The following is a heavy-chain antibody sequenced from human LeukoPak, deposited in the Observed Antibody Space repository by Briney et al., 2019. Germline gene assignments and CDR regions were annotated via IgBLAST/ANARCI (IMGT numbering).Heavy chain of an antibody. CDR3: ARGRATVTTSGYYYMDV. V-gene: IGHV3-20*01. CDR2: INWNGGST. J-gene: IGHJ6*03. Sequence: GGSLRLSCAASGFTFDDYGMSWVRQAPGKGLEWVSGINWNGGSTGYADSVKGRFTISRDNAKNSLYLQMNSLRAEDTALYHCARGRATVTTSGYYYMDVWGKGTTVTISS. D-gene: IGHD4-17*01. CDR1: GFTFDDYG.